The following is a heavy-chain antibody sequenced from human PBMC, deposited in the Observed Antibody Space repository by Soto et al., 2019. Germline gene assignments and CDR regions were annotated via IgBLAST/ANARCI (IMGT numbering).Heavy chain of an antibody. D-gene: IGHD3-3*01. CDR3: ARNPPYEGDWFDP. J-gene: IGHJ5*02. CDR2: MNPNSGNT. V-gene: IGHV1-8*01. CDR1: GYTFTSYD. Sequence: ASVKVSCKASGYTFTSYDINWVRQATGQGLEWMGWMNPNSGNTGYAQKFQGRVTMTRNTSISTAYMELSSLRSEDTAVYYCARNPPYEGDWFDPWGQGTLVTVSS.